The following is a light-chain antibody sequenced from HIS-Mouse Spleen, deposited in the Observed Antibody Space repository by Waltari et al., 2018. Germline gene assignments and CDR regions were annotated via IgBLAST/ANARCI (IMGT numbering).Light chain of an antibody. Sequence: QSALTQPRSVSGSPGQSVTISCTGTSSDVGGYNYVSWYKQHPGKAPKRTIYDVSKRPSAVPDRFSGSKSGNASALTISGRQAEDEADYYCCSYAGSYTWVFGGGTKLTVL. CDR1: SSDVGGYNY. V-gene: IGLV2-11*01. CDR3: CSYAGSYTWV. CDR2: DVS. J-gene: IGLJ3*02.